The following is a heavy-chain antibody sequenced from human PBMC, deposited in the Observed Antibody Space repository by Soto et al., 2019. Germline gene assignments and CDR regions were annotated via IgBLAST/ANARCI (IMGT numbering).Heavy chain of an antibody. CDR1: GYTFTSHA. D-gene: IGHD2-15*01. CDR3: ARDSRVVVVVVASTLPYGMDV. Sequence: VASVKVSCKASGYTFTSHAMHWVRQAPGQRLEWMGWINAGNGNTKYSQKFQGRVTITRDTSASTAYMELSSLRSEDTAVYYCARDSRVVVVVVASTLPYGMDVWGPGTTVTVSS. CDR2: INAGNGNT. V-gene: IGHV1-3*01. J-gene: IGHJ6*02.